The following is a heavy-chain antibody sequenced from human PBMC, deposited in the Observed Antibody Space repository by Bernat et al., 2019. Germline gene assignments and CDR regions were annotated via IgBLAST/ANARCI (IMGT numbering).Heavy chain of an antibody. Sequence: EVQLLESGGGLVQPGGSLRLSCAASGFTFSNAWMNWVRQAPGKGLEWVGRIKSKTDGGTTDYAAPVKGRFTISRNDSKNTLYLQMNSLKTEDTAVYYCTTLLLQYESVDYWGQGTLVTVSS. D-gene: IGHD4-11*01. J-gene: IGHJ4*02. CDR1: GFTFSNAW. V-gene: IGHV3-15*07. CDR2: IKSKTDGGTT. CDR3: TTLLLQYESVDY.